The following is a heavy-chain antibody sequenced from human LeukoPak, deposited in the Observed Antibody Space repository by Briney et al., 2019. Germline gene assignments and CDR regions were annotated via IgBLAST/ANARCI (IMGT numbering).Heavy chain of an antibody. CDR3: ARLGRHSSSSGYYYYGMDV. Sequence: PSQTLSFTCTVYGGSISSDDWSWLRQPPGKGLEWLGNIYYSGSTNYNPSLKSRVTISVDTSKNQFSLKLSSVTAADTAVYYGARLGRHSSSSGYYYYGMDVWGQGTTVTVSS. D-gene: IGHD6-6*01. CDR1: GGSISSDD. J-gene: IGHJ6*02. V-gene: IGHV4-59*08. CDR2: IYYSGST.